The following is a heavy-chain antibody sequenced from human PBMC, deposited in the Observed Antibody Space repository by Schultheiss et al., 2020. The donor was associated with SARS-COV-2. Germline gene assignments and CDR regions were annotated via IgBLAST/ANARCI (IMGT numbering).Heavy chain of an antibody. D-gene: IGHD3-16*01. CDR2: ISSSSSYT. CDR1: GFSFSDYH. V-gene: IGHV3-11*06. Sequence: GESLKISCAASGFSFSDYHMSWIRQAPGKGLEWVSYISSSSSYTNHADSLYLQMNSLRAEDTAVYYCAREWGDWGQGTLVSVSS. CDR3: AREWGD. J-gene: IGHJ4*02.